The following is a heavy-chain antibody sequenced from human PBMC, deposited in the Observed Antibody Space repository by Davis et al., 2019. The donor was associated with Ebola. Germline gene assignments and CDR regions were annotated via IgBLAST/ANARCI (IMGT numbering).Heavy chain of an antibody. CDR3: ARANYYDSSGYYYGRDYFDY. CDR1: GGTFSSYA. Sequence: SVKVSCKASGGTFSSYAISWVRQAPGQGLEWMGGIIPIFGTANYAQKFQGRVTITADKSTSTAYMELSSLRSEDTAVYYCARANYYDSSGYYYGRDYFDYWGQGTLVTVSS. D-gene: IGHD3-22*01. CDR2: IIPIFGTA. J-gene: IGHJ4*02. V-gene: IGHV1-69*06.